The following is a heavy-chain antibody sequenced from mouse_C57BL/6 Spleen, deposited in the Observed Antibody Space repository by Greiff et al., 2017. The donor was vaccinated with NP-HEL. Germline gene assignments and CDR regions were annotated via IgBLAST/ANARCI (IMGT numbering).Heavy chain of an antibody. V-gene: IGHV1-26*01. CDR3: ARQAAGAY. D-gene: IGHD3-2*02. Sequence: VQLQQSGPELVKPGASVKISCKASGYTFTDYYMNWVKQSHGKSLEWIGDINPNNGGTSYNQKFKGKATLTVDKSSSTAYMELRSLTSEDSAVYYCARQAAGAYWGQGTLVTVSA. CDR1: GYTFTDYY. J-gene: IGHJ3*01. CDR2: INPNNGGT.